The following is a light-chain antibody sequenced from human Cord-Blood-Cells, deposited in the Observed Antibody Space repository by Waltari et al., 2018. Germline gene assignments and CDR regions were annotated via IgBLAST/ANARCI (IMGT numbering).Light chain of an antibody. Sequence: QSALTQPAPVSGSPRQSITIPCTGTSSDVGSYNLVSWYQQHPGKAPKLLIYEGSKRPSGVSNLFSGSKSGNTASLTISGLQAEDEADYYCCSYAGSSTFVFGTGTKVTVL. V-gene: IGLV2-23*03. CDR3: CSYAGSSTFV. CDR2: EGS. CDR1: SSDVGSYNL. J-gene: IGLJ1*01.